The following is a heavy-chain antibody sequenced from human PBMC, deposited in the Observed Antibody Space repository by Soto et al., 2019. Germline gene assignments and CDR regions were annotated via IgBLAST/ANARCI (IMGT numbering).Heavy chain of an antibody. CDR2: ISSSGSTI. J-gene: IGHJ3*02. CDR1: GFTFSSYE. D-gene: IGHD2-2*01. V-gene: IGHV3-48*03. Sequence: GGSLRLSCAASGFTFSSYEMNWVRQAPGKGLEWVSYISSSGSTIYYADSVKGRFTISRDNAKNSLYLQMNSLRAEDTAVYYCARDAVPSAFDIWGQGTMVTVS. CDR3: ARDAVPSAFDI.